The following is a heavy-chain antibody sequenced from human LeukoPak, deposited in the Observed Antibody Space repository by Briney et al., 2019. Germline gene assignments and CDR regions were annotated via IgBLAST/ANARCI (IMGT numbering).Heavy chain of an antibody. V-gene: IGHV1-69*04. CDR2: IIPILGIA. CDR3: ARPPIDYGMDL. Sequence: VKVSCKASGGTFSSYAISWVRQAPGQGLEWMGRIIPILGIANYAQKFQGRVTITADKSTSTAYMELSSLRSEDTAVYYCARPPIDYGMDLWGQGTTVTVSS. CDR1: GGTFSSYA. J-gene: IGHJ6*02.